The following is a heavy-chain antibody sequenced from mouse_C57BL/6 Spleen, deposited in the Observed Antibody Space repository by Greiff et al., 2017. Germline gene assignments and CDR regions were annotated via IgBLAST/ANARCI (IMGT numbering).Heavy chain of an antibody. J-gene: IGHJ3*01. D-gene: IGHD1-1*01. CDR1: GYTFTSYW. CDR2: INPSNGGT. Sequence: QVQLKQPGTELVKPGASVKLSCKASGYTFTSYWMHWVKQRPGQGLEWIGNINPSNGGTNYIEKFKSQATLSIDKSSSQAYMQLCNLTAADSAVYDCASVSSYPFAYWGQGTLVTVSA. CDR3: ASVSSYPFAY. V-gene: IGHV1-53*01.